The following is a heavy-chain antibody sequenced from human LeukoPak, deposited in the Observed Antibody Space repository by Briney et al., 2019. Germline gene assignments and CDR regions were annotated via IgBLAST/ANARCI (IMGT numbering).Heavy chain of an antibody. CDR3: ARGAYGDHPWFDP. J-gene: IGHJ5*02. V-gene: IGHV4-4*07. CDR1: GGSISGYY. Sequence: SETLSLTCTVSGGSISGYYWSWIRQPAGKGLEWIGRIYSTGSTDYNPSLKSRVTMSVDTSKNQFSLNLSSVTAADTAVYYCARGAYGDHPWFDPWGQGTLVTVSS. CDR2: IYSTGST. D-gene: IGHD3-10*01.